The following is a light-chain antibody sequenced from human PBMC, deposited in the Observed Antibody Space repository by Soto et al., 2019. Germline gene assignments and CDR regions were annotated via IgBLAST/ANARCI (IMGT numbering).Light chain of an antibody. Sequence: DLQLTQSPSSLSASVGDRITITCRASQSIYSNLNWYQQKPGKAPKVLIYAASNLQDGVPSRFSGSRSGTHFTVTISSLQPEDVGTYYCQQTYSLPLTFGGGTTVEIE. V-gene: IGKV1-39*01. CDR1: QSIYSN. J-gene: IGKJ4*01. CDR3: QQTYSLPLT. CDR2: AAS.